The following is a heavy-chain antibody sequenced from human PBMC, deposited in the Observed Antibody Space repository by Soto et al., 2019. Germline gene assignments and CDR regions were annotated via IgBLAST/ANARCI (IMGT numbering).Heavy chain of an antibody. CDR1: GFTFSIYA. D-gene: IGHD6-13*01. CDR3: ARVSSSWLGGGYFDY. CDR2: ISTNGGST. Sequence: GGSLRLSCSSSGFTFSIYAMHWVRQAPGKGLEYVSSISTNGGSTDYADSVKGRFTISRDNAKNTLYLQMNSLRAEDTAVYYCARVSSSWLGGGYFDYWGQGTLVTVSS. V-gene: IGHV3-64*04. J-gene: IGHJ4*02.